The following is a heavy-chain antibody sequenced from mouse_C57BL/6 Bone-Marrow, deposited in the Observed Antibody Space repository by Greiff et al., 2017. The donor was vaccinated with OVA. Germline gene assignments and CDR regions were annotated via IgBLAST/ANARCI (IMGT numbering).Heavy chain of an antibody. CDR1: GYTFTSYW. Sequence: EVKLMESGTVLARPGASVKMSCKTSGYTFTSYWMHWVKQRPGQGLEWIGAIYPGNSDTSYNQKFKGKAKLTAVTSASTAYMELRSLTSEDTAVYYCARTSLRYDYSWFAYWGQGTLVTVSA. D-gene: IGHD2-4*01. CDR2: IYPGNSDT. V-gene: IGHV1-5*01. J-gene: IGHJ3*01. CDR3: ARTSLRYDYSWFAY.